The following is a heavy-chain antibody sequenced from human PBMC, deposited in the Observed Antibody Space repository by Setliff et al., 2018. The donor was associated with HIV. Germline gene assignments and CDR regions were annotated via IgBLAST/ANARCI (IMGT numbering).Heavy chain of an antibody. Sequence: ASVKVSCKASGGTFSSYAISWVRQAPGQGLEWMGIINPSGGSTGYAQKFQGRVTMTRDTSTSTVYMELSSLRSEDTAVYYCARDGYYDSSGYYKAQWAFDIWGQGTMVTVSS. J-gene: IGHJ3*02. D-gene: IGHD3-22*01. CDR1: GGTFSSYA. CDR2: INPSGGST. CDR3: ARDGYYDSSGYYKAQWAFDI. V-gene: IGHV1-46*01.